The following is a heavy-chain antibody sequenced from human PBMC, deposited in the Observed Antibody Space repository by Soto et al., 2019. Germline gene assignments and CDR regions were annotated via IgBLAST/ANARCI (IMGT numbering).Heavy chain of an antibody. CDR2: IYPGDSDT. Sequence: GESLKISCKGSGYSFTSYWIGWVRQMPGKGLEWMGIIYPGDSDTRYSPSFQGQATISADKSISTAYLQWSSLKASNTAMYYCARIRRNYYDSSGYYRDAFDIWGQGTMVTVSS. CDR3: ARIRRNYYDSSGYYRDAFDI. V-gene: IGHV5-51*01. D-gene: IGHD3-22*01. CDR1: GYSFTSYW. J-gene: IGHJ3*02.